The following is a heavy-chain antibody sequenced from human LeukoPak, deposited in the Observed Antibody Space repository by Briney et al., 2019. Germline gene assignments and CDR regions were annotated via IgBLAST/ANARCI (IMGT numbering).Heavy chain of an antibody. CDR1: GYSISSGYY. Sequence: SETLSLTCTVSGYSISSGYYWGWIRQPPGKGLEWIGSIYHSGSTYYNPSLKSRVTISVDTSKNQLSLKLSSVTAADTAVYYCARVGRVTTVVTPTPYFDYWGQGTLVTVSS. J-gene: IGHJ4*02. CDR2: IYHSGST. D-gene: IGHD4-23*01. CDR3: ARVGRVTTVVTPTPYFDY. V-gene: IGHV4-38-2*02.